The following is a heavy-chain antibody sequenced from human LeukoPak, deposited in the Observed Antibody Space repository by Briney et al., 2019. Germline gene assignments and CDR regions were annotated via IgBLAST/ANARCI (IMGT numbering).Heavy chain of an antibody. CDR2: IYHSGIS. D-gene: IGHD6-13*01. CDR1: GGSFSGYY. V-gene: IGHV4-34*01. Sequence: PSETLSLTCAVYGGSFSGYYWSWIRQPPGKGLEWIGQIYHSGISNYNPSLKSRVTISVDKSNNHFSLKLSSVTAADTAMYYCASGGSSWYFDSWGQGTLVAVSS. CDR3: ASGGSSWYFDS. J-gene: IGHJ4*02.